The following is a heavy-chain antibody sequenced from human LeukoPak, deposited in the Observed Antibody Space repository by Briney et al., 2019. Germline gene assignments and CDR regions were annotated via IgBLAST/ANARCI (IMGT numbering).Heavy chain of an antibody. Sequence: SETLSLTCTVSGGSITSGGFYWSWIRQLPGKGLEWIGYIYYSGSTYYNPSLKSRVTISVDTSKNQFSLKLSSVTAADTAVYYCARGQIGTTTVRGYNWFDPWGQGTLVTVSS. CDR2: IYYSGST. J-gene: IGHJ5*02. CDR3: ARGQIGTTTVRGYNWFDP. V-gene: IGHV4-31*03. D-gene: IGHD4-17*01. CDR1: GGSITSGGFY.